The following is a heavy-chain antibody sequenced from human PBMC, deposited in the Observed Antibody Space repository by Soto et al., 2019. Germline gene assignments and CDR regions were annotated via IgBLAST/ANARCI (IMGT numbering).Heavy chain of an antibody. CDR1: GFTFSSYG. V-gene: IGHV3-30*18. J-gene: IGHJ6*03. CDR3: AKDLVPVYCSSTSCLSLQHYYYYYMDV. CDR2: ISYDGSNK. Sequence: QVQLVESGGGVVQPGRSLRLSCAASGFTFSSYGMHWVRQAPGKGLEWVAVISYDGSNKYYADSVKGRFTISRDNPKNTLYLQMNSLRAEDTAVYYCAKDLVPVYCSSTSCLSLQHYYYYYMDVWGKGTTVTVSS. D-gene: IGHD2-2*01.